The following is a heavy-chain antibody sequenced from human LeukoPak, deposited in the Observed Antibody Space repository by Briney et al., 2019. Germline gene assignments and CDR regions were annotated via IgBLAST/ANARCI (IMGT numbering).Heavy chain of an antibody. CDR2: INHSGST. D-gene: IGHD2-2*01. CDR3: ARAPMSRVVVPAAISRHYYYGMDV. J-gene: IGHJ6*04. CDR1: GGSFSGYY. Sequence: PSETLSLTCAVYGGSFSGYYWSWIRQPPGKGLEWIGEINHSGSTNYNPSLKSRVTISVDTSKNQFSLKLSSVTAADTAVYYCARAPMSRVVVPAAISRHYYYGMDVWGKGTTVTVSS. V-gene: IGHV4-34*01.